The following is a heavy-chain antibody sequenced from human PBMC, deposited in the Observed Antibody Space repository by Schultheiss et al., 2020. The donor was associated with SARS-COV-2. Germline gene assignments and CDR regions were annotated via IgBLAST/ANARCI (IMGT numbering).Heavy chain of an antibody. J-gene: IGHJ5*02. CDR2: IYYSGST. Sequence: SETLSLTCTVSGGSISSYYWSWIRQPPGKGLEWIGYIYYSGSTNYNPSLKSRVTISVDTSKNQFSLKLSSVTAADTAVYYCARVEGGWHLLTGFDPWGQGTLVTGLL. CDR1: GGSISSYY. V-gene: IGHV4-59*01. D-gene: IGHD6-19*01. CDR3: ARVEGGWHLLTGFDP.